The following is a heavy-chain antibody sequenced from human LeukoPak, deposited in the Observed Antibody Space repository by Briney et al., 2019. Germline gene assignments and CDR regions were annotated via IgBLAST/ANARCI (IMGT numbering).Heavy chain of an antibody. CDR1: GYTFTGYY. J-gene: IGHJ6*04. CDR3: GRALQRDKKTRRSYSSSPPSWAGPMDV. D-gene: IGHD6-6*01. CDR2: INPNSGGT. V-gene: IGHV1-2*02. Sequence: ASVKVSCKASGYTFTGYYMHWVRQAPGQGLEWMGWINPNSGGTNYAQKFQGRVTMTRDTSISTAYMELSRLRSDDTAVYYCGRALQRDKKTRRSYSSSPPSWAGPMDVWGKGTTVTVSS.